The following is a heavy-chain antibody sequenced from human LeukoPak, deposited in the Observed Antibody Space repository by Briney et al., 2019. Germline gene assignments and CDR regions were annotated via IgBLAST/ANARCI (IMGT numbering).Heavy chain of an antibody. D-gene: IGHD6-13*01. V-gene: IGHV3-23*01. J-gene: IGHJ5*02. CDR3: AKDQGYSSSWYNWFDP. Sequence: GGSLRLSCAASGFTFSSYAMNWVRQAPGKGLEWVSFISGSGDTTYYADSVKGRFTISRDSSKNTLYLQMNSLRAEDTAVYYCAKDQGYSSSWYNWFDPWGQGTLVTVSS. CDR1: GFTFSSYA. CDR2: ISGSGDTT.